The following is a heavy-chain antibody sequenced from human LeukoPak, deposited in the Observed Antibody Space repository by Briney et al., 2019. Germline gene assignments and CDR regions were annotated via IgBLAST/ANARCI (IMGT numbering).Heavy chain of an antibody. J-gene: IGHJ4*02. V-gene: IGHV3-7*01. CDR1: GFTFSSYW. Sequence: GGSLRLSCAASGFTFSSYWMSWVRQAPGKGLEWVANIKQDGSEKYYVDSVKGRFTVSRDNAKNSLYLQMNSLRAEDTAVYYCASYVRYCSGGSCLYYFDYWGQGTLVTVSS. CDR3: ASYVRYCSGGSCLYYFDY. D-gene: IGHD2-15*01. CDR2: IKQDGSEK.